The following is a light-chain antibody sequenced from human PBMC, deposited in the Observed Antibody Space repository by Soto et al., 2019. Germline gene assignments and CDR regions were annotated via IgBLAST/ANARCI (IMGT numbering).Light chain of an antibody. CDR1: QNIRSY. J-gene: IGKJ1*01. Sequence: DIQMTQSPSSLSASVGDRVTITCRASQNIRSYLNWYQQKPGKAPQLLIYATSSLQTGVPSRFSASGSGTDFSLVISDLQPDDSATYYCQQGYSSRWTSGLGTKVEI. CDR3: QQGYSSRWT. CDR2: ATS. V-gene: IGKV1-39*01.